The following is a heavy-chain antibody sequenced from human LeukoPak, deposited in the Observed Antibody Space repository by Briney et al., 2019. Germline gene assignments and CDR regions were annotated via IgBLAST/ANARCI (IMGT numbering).Heavy chain of an antibody. CDR3: ARDTAPTVT. J-gene: IGHJ4*02. V-gene: IGHV3-53*01. D-gene: IGHD4-17*01. CDR1: GFTVSTNY. Sequence: GGSLRLSCAASGFTVSTNYMSWVRQAPGKGLEWVSIIYSGGGTYYADSVKGRFTISRDNSKNTLYLQMNSLRTEDTAAYYCARDTAPTVTWGQGTLVTVSS. CDR2: IYSGGGT.